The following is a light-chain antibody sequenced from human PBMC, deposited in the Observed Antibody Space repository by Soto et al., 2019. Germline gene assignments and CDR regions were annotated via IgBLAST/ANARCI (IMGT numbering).Light chain of an antibody. Sequence: IRMTQSPSSFSASTGDRVTITCRASQGISSYLAWYQQKPGKAPKLLIYAASTLQSGVPSRFSGSGSGTDFTLTISCLQSEDFATYYCQQYYSYPRTFGPGTQVDIK. V-gene: IGKV1-8*01. CDR2: AAS. CDR3: QQYYSYPRT. CDR1: QGISSY. J-gene: IGKJ1*01.